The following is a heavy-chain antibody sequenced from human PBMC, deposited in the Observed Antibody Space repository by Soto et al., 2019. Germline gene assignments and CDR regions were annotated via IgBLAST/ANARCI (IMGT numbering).Heavy chain of an antibody. J-gene: IGHJ4*02. V-gene: IGHV3-21*06. CDR2: ISSSSSHT. D-gene: IGHD3-22*01. Sequence: PGGSLRLSCTASRFTFSNYSMNWVRQAPGKGLEWVSSISSSSSHTYYADSVKGRFTISRDNARSSLYLQMDSLRVDDTAVYYCARGGYGASGYHWGQGTLVTVSS. CDR1: RFTFSNYS. CDR3: ARGGYGASGYH.